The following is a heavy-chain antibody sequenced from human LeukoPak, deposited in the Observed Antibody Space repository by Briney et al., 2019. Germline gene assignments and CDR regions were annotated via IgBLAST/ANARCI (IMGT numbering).Heavy chain of an antibody. Sequence: GGSLRLSCAASGFTFSRYAMHWVRQGPGKGLEWVAAISYDGSNKKYADSVKGRFTISRDNSKNTLYLQMNSLRAEDTAVYYCARGIRRNWFDPWGQGTLVTVSS. D-gene: IGHD5-18*01. J-gene: IGHJ5*02. CDR3: ARGIRRNWFDP. CDR2: ISYDGSNK. V-gene: IGHV3-30*04. CDR1: GFTFSRYA.